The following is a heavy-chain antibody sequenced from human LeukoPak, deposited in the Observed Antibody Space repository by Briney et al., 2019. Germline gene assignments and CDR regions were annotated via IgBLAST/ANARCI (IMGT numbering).Heavy chain of an antibody. CDR2: ISSSSSYI. D-gene: IGHD5-18*01. CDR1: GFTFSSYS. Sequence: GGSLRLSCAASGFTFSSYSMNWVRQAPGKGLEWVSSISSSSSYIYYADSVKGRFTISRDNSKNTLYLQMNSLRAEDTAVYYCARDRGDTAMPFDYWGQGTLVTVSS. J-gene: IGHJ4*02. V-gene: IGHV3-21*04. CDR3: ARDRGDTAMPFDY.